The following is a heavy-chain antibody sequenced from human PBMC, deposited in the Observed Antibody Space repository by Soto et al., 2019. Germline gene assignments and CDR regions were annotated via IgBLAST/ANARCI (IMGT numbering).Heavy chain of an antibody. V-gene: IGHV3-11*01. CDR1: GFTFSDYY. CDR3: ASAHVWELRSTSCYGS. Sequence: GGSLRLSCAASGFTFSDYYMSWIRQAPGKGLEWVSYISSSGSTIYYADSVKGRFTISRDNAKNSLYLQMNSLRAEDTAVYYCASAHVWELRSTSCYGSWGQGTLVTVSS. J-gene: IGHJ4*02. D-gene: IGHD2-2*01. CDR2: ISSSGSTI.